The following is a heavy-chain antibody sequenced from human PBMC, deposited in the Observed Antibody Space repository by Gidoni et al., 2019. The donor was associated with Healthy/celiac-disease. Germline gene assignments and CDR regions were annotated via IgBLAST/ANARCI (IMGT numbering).Heavy chain of an antibody. CDR3: TTFPYYYYGMDV. CDR2: IKSKTDGGTT. CDR1: GFIFSNAW. Sequence: EVQLVESGGGLVKPGGSLRLSCAASGFIFSNAWMSWVRQAPGKGLEWVGRIKSKTDGGTTDYAAPVKGRFTISRDDSKNTLYLQMNSLKTEDTAVYYCTTFPYYYYGMDVWGQGTTVTVSS. J-gene: IGHJ6*02. V-gene: IGHV3-15*01.